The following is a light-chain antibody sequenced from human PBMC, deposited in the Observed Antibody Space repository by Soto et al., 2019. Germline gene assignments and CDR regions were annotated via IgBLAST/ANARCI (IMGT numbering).Light chain of an antibody. V-gene: IGKV3-20*01. CDR3: QQYGSLRT. CDR1: QSVSSSY. Sequence: EIVLTQSPGTLSLSPGERATLSCRASQSVSSSYLGWYQQKPGQAPRLLIYGASSRATGIPDRFSGSGSGTDLTLCISRLEPENFAVYYCQQYGSLRTFGQGTKVEIK. J-gene: IGKJ1*01. CDR2: GAS.